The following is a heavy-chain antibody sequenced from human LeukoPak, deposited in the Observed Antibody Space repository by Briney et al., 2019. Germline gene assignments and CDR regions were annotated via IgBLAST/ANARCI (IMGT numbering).Heavy chain of an antibody. D-gene: IGHD2-2*01. Sequence: GGSLRLSCAASGLTFSTYTMTWVRQAPGKGLEWVSSINITSSYIYNADSVKGRFTISRDNAKNSLYLQMNRLRAEDTAVYYGGRQVCVWMGDSRCWSSPSCFGGYWGGQTLVTVPS. J-gene: IGHJ4*02. CDR2: INITSSYI. CDR3: GRQVCVWMGDSRCWSSPSCFGGY. CDR1: GLTFSTYT. V-gene: IGHV3-21*01.